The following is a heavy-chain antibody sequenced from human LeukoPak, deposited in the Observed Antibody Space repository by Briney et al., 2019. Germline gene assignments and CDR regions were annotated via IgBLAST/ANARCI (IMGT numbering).Heavy chain of an antibody. CDR1: GFTFSSYA. Sequence: QPGRSLRLSCAASGFTFSSYAMHWVRQAPGKGLEWVAVISYDGSNKYYADSMKGRFTISRDNSKNTLYLQMNSLRAEDTAVYYCARGLGTSPPFDYWGQGTLVTVSS. CDR2: ISYDGSNK. V-gene: IGHV3-30-3*01. D-gene: IGHD2-2*01. J-gene: IGHJ4*02. CDR3: ARGLGTSPPFDY.